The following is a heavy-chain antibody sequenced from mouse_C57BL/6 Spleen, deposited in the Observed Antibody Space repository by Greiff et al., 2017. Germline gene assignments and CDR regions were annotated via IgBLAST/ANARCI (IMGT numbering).Heavy chain of an antibody. V-gene: IGHV1-50*01. CDR2: IDPSDSYT. CDR3: ARSPSGKRFAY. CDR1: GYTFTSYW. Sequence: VQLQQPGAELVKPGASVKLSCKASGYTFTSYWMQWVKQRPGQGLEWIGEIDPSDSYTNYNQKFKGKATLTVDTSSSTAYMQLSSLTSEDSAVYYCARSPSGKRFAYWGQGTLVTVSA. D-gene: IGHD4-1*01. J-gene: IGHJ3*01.